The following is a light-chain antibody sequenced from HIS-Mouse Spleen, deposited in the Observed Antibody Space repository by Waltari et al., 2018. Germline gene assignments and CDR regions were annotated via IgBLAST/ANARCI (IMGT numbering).Light chain of an antibody. CDR2: RNN. CDR3: AAWDDSLSGYV. Sequence: QSVLTQPPSASGTPGQRVTISCSGSSSNIGSNYVYWYQQLPGTAPKRLIYRNNQRPSRVPDRFSGSRAGTSASLAISGLRSEDEADYYCAAWDDSLSGYVFGTGTKVTVL. J-gene: IGLJ1*01. V-gene: IGLV1-47*01. CDR1: SSNIGSNY.